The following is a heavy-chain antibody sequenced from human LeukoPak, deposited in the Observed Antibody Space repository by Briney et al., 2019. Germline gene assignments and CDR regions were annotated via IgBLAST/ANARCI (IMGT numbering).Heavy chain of an antibody. CDR1: GYTFNSYD. Sequence: GASVKVSCKASGYTFNSYDINWVRQATGQGLEWMGWMNPNTGNTGYGERFQGRVTMTRDNSISTAYMELNSLTSEDTAVYYCARVRDDYYYGMDVWGQGTTVTVSS. V-gene: IGHV1-8*01. CDR2: MNPNTGNT. CDR3: ARVRDDYYYGMDV. J-gene: IGHJ6*02.